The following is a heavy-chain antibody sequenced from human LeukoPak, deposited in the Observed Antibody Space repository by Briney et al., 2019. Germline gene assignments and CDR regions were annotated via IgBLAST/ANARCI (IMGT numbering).Heavy chain of an antibody. CDR1: GGTFSSYA. CDR3: AREDKYITIFGVVNWFDP. CDR2: IIPIFGTA. Sequence: SVKVSCKASGGTFSSYAISWVRQAPGQGLEWMGGIIPIFGTANYAQKFQGRVTITADESTSTAYMELSSLRSEDTAVYYCAREDKYITIFGVVNWFDPWGQGTLVTVSS. D-gene: IGHD3-3*01. J-gene: IGHJ5*02. V-gene: IGHV1-69*01.